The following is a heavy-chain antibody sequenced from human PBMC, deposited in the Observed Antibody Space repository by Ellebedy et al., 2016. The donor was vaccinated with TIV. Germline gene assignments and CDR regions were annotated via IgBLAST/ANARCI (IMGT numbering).Heavy chain of an antibody. J-gene: IGHJ5*02. V-gene: IGHV3-64D*06. D-gene: IGHD5-12*01. CDR1: GFTFSSYA. CDR2: ISGNGGST. Sequence: GESLKISCAASGFTFSSYAMHWVRQAPGKGLEYVSAISGNGGSTYYADSVKGRFTISRDNSKNTLYLQMSSLRAEDTAVHYCVKGGDIVATNWFDPWGQGTLVTVSS. CDR3: VKGGDIVATNWFDP.